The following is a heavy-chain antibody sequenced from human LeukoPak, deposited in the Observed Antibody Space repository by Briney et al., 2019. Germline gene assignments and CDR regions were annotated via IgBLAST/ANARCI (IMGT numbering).Heavy chain of an antibody. CDR2: IYHSGNT. J-gene: IGHJ4*02. Sequence: PSETLSLTCTVSGYSISSGYYWGWIRQPPGKGLEWIAIIYHSGNTYYNPSLKSRVTIFVDTSKNQFSLKLSSVTAADTALYYCARRITGTTSDSFDYWGQGTLVTVSS. CDR3: ARRITGTTSDSFDY. V-gene: IGHV4-38-2*02. CDR1: GYSISSGYY. D-gene: IGHD1-20*01.